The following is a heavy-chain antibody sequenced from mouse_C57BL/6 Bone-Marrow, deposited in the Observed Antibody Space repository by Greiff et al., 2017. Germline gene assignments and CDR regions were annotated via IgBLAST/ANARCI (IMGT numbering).Heavy chain of an antibody. CDR1: GYPFTSYG. J-gene: IGHJ4*01. Sequence: VQLQQSGAELARPGASVTLSCKASGYPFTSYGISWVKQRTGQGLEWIGEIYPSSGNTYYKETFKGKATLTENKSSITAYMELRSLTSEDSAVYFCARWSPLTTNYWGRGTSVTDSS. CDR2: IYPSSGNT. V-gene: IGHV1-81*01. CDR3: ARWSPLTTNY. D-gene: IGHD2-13*01.